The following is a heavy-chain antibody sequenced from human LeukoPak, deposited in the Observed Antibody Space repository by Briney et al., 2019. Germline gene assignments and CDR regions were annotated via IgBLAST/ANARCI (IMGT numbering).Heavy chain of an antibody. D-gene: IGHD3-3*01. J-gene: IGHJ6*03. CDR2: IYYSGST. CDR1: GGSISSYY. CDR3: ARGRFLDPETDYYYYIDV. Sequence: SETLSLTCTVSGGSISSYYWSWIRQPPGKGLEWIGDIYYSGSTNYNPSLKSRVTISVDTSKNQFSLKLSSVTAADTAVYYCARGRFLDPETDYYYYIDVWGKGTTVTVSS. V-gene: IGHV4-59*01.